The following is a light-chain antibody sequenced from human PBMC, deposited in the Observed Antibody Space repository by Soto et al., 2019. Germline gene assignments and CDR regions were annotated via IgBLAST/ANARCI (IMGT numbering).Light chain of an antibody. CDR1: QSVSSN. Sequence: EIVMTQSPATLSVSPGERATLSCRASQSVSSNLAWYQQKPGQTPKLLIYVASTRATGIPASFSGSGSGTDFNLTIISLQSEDFAVYYCQQYNVWPLTFGGGAKVAFK. V-gene: IGKV3-15*01. CDR3: QQYNVWPLT. CDR2: VAS. J-gene: IGKJ4*01.